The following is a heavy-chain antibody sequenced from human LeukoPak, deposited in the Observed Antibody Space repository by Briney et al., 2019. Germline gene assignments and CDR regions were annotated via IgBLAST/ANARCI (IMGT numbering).Heavy chain of an antibody. Sequence: PSETLSLTCAVSGGSISSGDYSWSWIRQPPGSGLEWIGYIWHTGHTNYNPSLRSRVTISVARSNNQFSLRLRSVTAGDTAVYYCARARESMATAGSYFDYWGQGTLVTVSS. D-gene: IGHD6-13*01. J-gene: IGHJ4*02. CDR2: IWHTGHT. V-gene: IGHV4-30-2*01. CDR1: GGSISSGDYS. CDR3: ARARESMATAGSYFDY.